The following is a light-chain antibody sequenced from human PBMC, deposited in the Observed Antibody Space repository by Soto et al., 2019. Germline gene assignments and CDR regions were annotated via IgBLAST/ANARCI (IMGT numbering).Light chain of an antibody. CDR2: DVN. V-gene: IGLV2-14*01. Sequence: QSVLTQPASVSGSPGQSITISCTGTSSDVDGYNYVSWYQYHPGKAPKLMIYDVNNRPSGVSNRFSGSKSGNTASLTISGLQAEDEADYYCSSFTISRNTVIFGGGTKPTVL. CDR1: SSDVDGYNY. CDR3: SSFTISRNTVI. J-gene: IGLJ2*01.